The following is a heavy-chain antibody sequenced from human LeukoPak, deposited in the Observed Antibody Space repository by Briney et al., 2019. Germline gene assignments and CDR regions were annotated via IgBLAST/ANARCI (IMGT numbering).Heavy chain of an antibody. D-gene: IGHD1-7*01. J-gene: IGHJ4*02. CDR1: GGSISSSSYY. CDR3: ARRLAGTEDY. Sequence: SETLSLTCTVSGGSISSSSYYWGWIRQPPGKGLEWIGSIYYSGSSYYNPSLKSRVTMSADTYKNQFSLKLSSVTAADTAVYYCARRLAGTEDYWGQGTLVTVSS. CDR2: IYYSGSS. V-gene: IGHV4-39*01.